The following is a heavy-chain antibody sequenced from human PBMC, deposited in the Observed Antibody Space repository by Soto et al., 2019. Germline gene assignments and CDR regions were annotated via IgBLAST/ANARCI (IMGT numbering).Heavy chain of an antibody. CDR2: IIPVFGTP. V-gene: IGHV1-69*13. CDR1: GGLFSSYA. CDR3: ARGGSGYVWFNEF. J-gene: IGHJ4*02. D-gene: IGHD3-22*01. Sequence: SVKVSCKASGGLFSSYAISWVRQAPGQGLEWVGGIIPVFGTPYYAQKLQDRVTITADESSNTAYMELTSLTYGDTAMYYCARGGSGYVWFNEFWGQGTLVTVSS.